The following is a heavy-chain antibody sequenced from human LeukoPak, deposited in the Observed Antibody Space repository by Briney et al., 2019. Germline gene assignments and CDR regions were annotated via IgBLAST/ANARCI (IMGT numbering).Heavy chain of an antibody. CDR2: ISYDGSNK. D-gene: IGHD2-15*01. Sequence: GGSLRLSCAASGFTFSSYAMHWVRQAPGKGLEWVAVISYDGSNKYYADSVKGRFTISSDNSKNTLYLQMNSLRAEDTAVYYCARRAATSYYYYGMDVWGQGTTVTVSS. CDR1: GFTFSSYA. CDR3: ARRAATSYYYYGMDV. V-gene: IGHV3-30-3*01. J-gene: IGHJ6*02.